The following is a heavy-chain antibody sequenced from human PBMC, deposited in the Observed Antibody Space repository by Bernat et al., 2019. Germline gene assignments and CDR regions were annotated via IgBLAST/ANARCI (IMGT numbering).Heavy chain of an antibody. J-gene: IGHJ4*02. Sequence: EVQLVESGGGLVQAEVSLTLSCAAPGFTFSTYWMSWVRQAPGKGLEWGANITQAGSETYSVDSGKGLFTMTRESAKNTVYQQMNSVGAEDTAVYYCAAGATSPVFGGQGTLVTVSS. V-gene: IGHV3-7*01. CDR2: ITQAGSET. CDR3: AAGATSPVF. D-gene: IGHD3-16*01. CDR1: GFTFSTYW.